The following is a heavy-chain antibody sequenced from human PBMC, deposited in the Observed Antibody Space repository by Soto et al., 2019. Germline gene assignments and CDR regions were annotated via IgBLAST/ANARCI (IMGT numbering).Heavy chain of an antibody. J-gene: IGHJ4*02. CDR3: ARAAIEARPSHYYFDY. CDR2: INPNSGGT. Sequence: ASVEVSCKASGYTFTGYYMHWVRQAPGQGLEWMGWINPNSGGTNYAQKFQGRVTMTRDTSISTAYMELSRLRSDDTAVYYCARAAIEARPSHYYFDYWGQGTLVTVSS. V-gene: IGHV1-2*02. D-gene: IGHD6-6*01. CDR1: GYTFTGYY.